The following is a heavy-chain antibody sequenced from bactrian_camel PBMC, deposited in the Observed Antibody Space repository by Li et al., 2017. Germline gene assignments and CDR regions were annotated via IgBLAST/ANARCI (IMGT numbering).Heavy chain of an antibody. Sequence: HVQLVESGGGPVQAGGSLRLSCVASGNIACMSWFRQAPGKEREGVAAIFSEFFSNYADSVKGRFTISKDNAKNTLYLQMSSLKPEDTAMYCCAAGQGVGWCLDVIRVGAEADFDYWGHGTQVTVS. V-gene: IGHV3S53*01. D-gene: IGHD5*01. CDR1: GNIAC. CDR2: IFSEFFS. CDR3: AAGQGVGWCLDVIRVGAEADFDY. J-gene: IGHJ6*01.